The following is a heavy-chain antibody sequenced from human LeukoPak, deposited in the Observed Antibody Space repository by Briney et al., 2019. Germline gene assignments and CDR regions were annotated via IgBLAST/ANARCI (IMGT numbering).Heavy chain of an antibody. CDR1: GGSIRNYY. CDR3: ARAGGLLYYDYVWGGVDYYYMDV. J-gene: IGHJ6*03. D-gene: IGHD3-16*01. V-gene: IGHV4-59*01. Sequence: KPSETLSLTCTVSGGSIRNYYWSWIRQPPGKGLEWIGYIYYSGSTNYNPSLKSRVTISVDTSKNQFSLKLSSVTAADTAVYYCARAGGLLYYDYVWGGVDYYYMDVWGKGTTVTISS. CDR2: IYYSGST.